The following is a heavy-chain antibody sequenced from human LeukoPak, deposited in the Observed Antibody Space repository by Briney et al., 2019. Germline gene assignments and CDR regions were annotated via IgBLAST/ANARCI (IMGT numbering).Heavy chain of an antibody. Sequence: GGSLRLSCAASGFTFSSYSMNWVRQAPGKGLEWVSYISSGSSAIYYADSVKGRFTISRDNAKNSLYLQMNSLRAEDTAMYYCARDHWGRSAVYALGDAFDIWGQGTMVTVSS. CDR2: ISSGSSAI. CDR1: GFTFSSYS. V-gene: IGHV3-48*01. J-gene: IGHJ3*02. CDR3: ARDHWGRSAVYALGDAFDI. D-gene: IGHD2-8*01.